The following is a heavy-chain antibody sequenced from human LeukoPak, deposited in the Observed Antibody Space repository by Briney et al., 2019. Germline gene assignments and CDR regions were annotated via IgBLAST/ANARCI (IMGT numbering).Heavy chain of an antibody. CDR2: ISSSSSYI. J-gene: IGHJ4*02. D-gene: IGHD4-23*01. V-gene: IGHV3-21*01. Sequence: GGSLRLSCAASGFTFSSYSMNWVRQAPGKGLEWVSSISSSSSYIYYADSVKGRFTISRDNAKSSLYLQINSLRAENTAVYYCARAPPATTVVTPGDYWGQGTLVTVSS. CDR3: ARAPPATTVVTPGDY. CDR1: GFTFSSYS.